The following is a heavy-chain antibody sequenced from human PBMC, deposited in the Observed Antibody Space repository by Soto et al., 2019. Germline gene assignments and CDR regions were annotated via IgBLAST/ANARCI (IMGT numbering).Heavy chain of an antibody. V-gene: IGHV3-66*01. Sequence: EVQLVESGGGLVQPGGSLRLSCAASGFTVSSNYMNWVRQAPGKGLEWVSIIYSGDSTYYADSVKGRFTISRDNSKNTLYLQMNSLRAEDTAVYYFARSWAVAASYDYWGQGTLVTVSS. J-gene: IGHJ4*02. D-gene: IGHD6-19*01. CDR2: IYSGDST. CDR3: ARSWAVAASYDY. CDR1: GFTVSSNY.